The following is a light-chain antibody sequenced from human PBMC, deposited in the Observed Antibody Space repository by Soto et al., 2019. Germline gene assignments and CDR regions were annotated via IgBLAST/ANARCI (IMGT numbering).Light chain of an antibody. CDR2: GAS. V-gene: IGKV3-20*01. J-gene: IGKJ2*01. Sequence: EIVMTQSPATLSLSPGESATLSCRASQIVKGTFLAWYQQKLGQVPRLLMYGASSRATGIPDRFSGNGSGTDFTLTIRRLEPEDFAVYYCQHYGSSPMYTFGQGTKLEIK. CDR3: QHYGSSPMYT. CDR1: QIVKGTF.